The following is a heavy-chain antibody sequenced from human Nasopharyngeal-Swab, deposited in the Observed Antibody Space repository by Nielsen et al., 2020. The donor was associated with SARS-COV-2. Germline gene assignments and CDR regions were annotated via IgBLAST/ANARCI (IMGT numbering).Heavy chain of an antibody. J-gene: IGHJ5*02. D-gene: IGHD2-15*01. V-gene: IGHV7-4-1*02. Sequence: ASVKVSCKASGYTFTSYDINWVRQAPGQGLEWMGWINTNTGNPTYAQGFTGRFVFSLDTSVSTAYLQISSLKAEDTAVYYCARERRLGYCSGGSCYYAWFDPWGQGTLVTVSS. CDR1: GYTFTSYD. CDR2: INTNTGNP. CDR3: ARERRLGYCSGGSCYYAWFDP.